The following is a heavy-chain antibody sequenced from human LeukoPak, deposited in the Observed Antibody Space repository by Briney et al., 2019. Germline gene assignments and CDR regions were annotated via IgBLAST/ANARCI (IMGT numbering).Heavy chain of an antibody. J-gene: IGHJ4*02. CDR3: ARVYDSSGYYFD. V-gene: IGHV4-39*01. Sequence: SETLSLTCTVSGGSISGSSYYWGWIRQPPGKGLEWIGSIYYSGSTYYNPSLKSRVTISVDTSKNQCSLKLSSVTAADTAVYYCARVYDSSGYYFDWGQGTLVTVSS. CDR1: GGSISGSSYY. CDR2: IYYSGST. D-gene: IGHD3-22*01.